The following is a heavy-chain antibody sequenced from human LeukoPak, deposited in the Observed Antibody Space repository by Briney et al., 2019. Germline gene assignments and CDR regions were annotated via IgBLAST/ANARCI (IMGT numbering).Heavy chain of an antibody. CDR2: ISSDGSNK. D-gene: IGHD6-13*01. J-gene: IGHJ1*01. CDR3: ARDLYNSIWTKELKYFHH. CDR1: GFTFSSYA. Sequence: GGSLRLSCAASGFTFSSYAMHWVRQAPGKGLEWVAVISSDGSNKYYADSVKGRFTISRDNSKNTLYLQMNSLRAEDTAVYYCARDLYNSIWTKELKYFHHWGQGTLVTVSS. V-gene: IGHV3-30-3*01.